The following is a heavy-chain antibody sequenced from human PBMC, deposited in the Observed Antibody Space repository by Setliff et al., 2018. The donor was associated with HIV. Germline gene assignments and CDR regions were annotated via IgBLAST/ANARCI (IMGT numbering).Heavy chain of an antibody. V-gene: IGHV3-7*01. CDR3: ARDHEITTNFDS. CDR1: GFTFSHYW. J-gene: IGHJ4*02. CDR2: IKEYGSEK. Sequence: GGSLRLSCAASGFTFSHYWMSWGRQAPGKGLEWVANIKEYGSEKYYVDSVKGRFTISRDNAKNSLYLQMSSLRAEDTAVYYCARDHEITTNFDSWGQGTLVT. D-gene: IGHD2-8*01.